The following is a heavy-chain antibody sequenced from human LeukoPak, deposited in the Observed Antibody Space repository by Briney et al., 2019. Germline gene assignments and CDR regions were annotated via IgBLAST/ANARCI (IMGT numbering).Heavy chain of an antibody. D-gene: IGHD3-9*01. CDR3: ARDNYDILTGYYNWFDP. CDR1: GYSFTSYW. Sequence: PGESLKISCKGSGYSFTSYWIGWVRQMPGKGLEWMGIIYPGDSDTRYSPSFQGQVTISADKSISTAYLQWSSLKASDTAMYYCARDNYDILTGYYNWFDPWGQGTLVTVSS. V-gene: IGHV5-51*01. J-gene: IGHJ5*02. CDR2: IYPGDSDT.